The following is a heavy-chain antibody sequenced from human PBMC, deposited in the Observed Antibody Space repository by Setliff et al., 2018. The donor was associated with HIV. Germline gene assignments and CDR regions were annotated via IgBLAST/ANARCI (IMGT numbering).Heavy chain of an antibody. Sequence: PSETLSLTCTVSGGSISSSSYYWGWIRQPPGKGLEWIGSIYYSGSTYYNPSLKSRVTISVDTSKNQFSLKLSSVTAADTAVYYCARHGAYEAAQDAFDIWGQGTVVTVSS. CDR2: IYYSGST. V-gene: IGHV4-39*01. CDR3: ARHGAYEAAQDAFDI. D-gene: IGHD5-12*01. J-gene: IGHJ3*02. CDR1: GGSISSSSYY.